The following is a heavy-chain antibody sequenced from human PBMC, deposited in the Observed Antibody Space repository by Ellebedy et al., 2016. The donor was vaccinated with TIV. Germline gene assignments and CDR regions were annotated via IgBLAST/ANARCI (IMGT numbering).Heavy chain of an antibody. Sequence: ASVKVSXKASGYTFTSYYMHWVRQAPGQGLEWMGIINPSGGSTSYAQKFQGRVTMTRDTSTSTVYMELSSLRSEDTAVYYCARAFYSNYERGTYYYMDVWGKGTTVTVSS. J-gene: IGHJ6*03. D-gene: IGHD4-11*01. CDR3: ARAFYSNYERGTYYYMDV. V-gene: IGHV1-46*03. CDR1: GYTFTSYY. CDR2: INPSGGST.